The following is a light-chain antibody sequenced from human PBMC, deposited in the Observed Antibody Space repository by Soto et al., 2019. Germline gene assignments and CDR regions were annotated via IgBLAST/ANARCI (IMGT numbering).Light chain of an antibody. J-gene: IGKJ1*01. CDR1: QSVGNY. Sequence: EIVLTPSPGTLSLSPGERATLSCRASQSVGNYLAWYQHKPGQAPRLLIYGAFTRATGIPSRFSGSGSGTDFTLTISRLEPGDFALYYCQQYAFSPGSFGQGTKVDIK. CDR3: QQYAFSPGS. V-gene: IGKV3-20*01. CDR2: GAF.